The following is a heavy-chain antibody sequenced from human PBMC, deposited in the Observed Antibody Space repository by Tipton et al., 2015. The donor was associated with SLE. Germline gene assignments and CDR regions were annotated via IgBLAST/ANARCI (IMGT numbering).Heavy chain of an antibody. D-gene: IGHD6-13*01. CDR2: IYSGGST. Sequence: SLRLSCAASGFTFTTYPSYAMTWVRRAPGKGLEWVSVIYSGGSTYYADSVKGRFTIPRDNSKYTLYLQMNSLRAEDTAVYYCAKDGAGTYFQHWGQGTLVTVSS. CDR3: AKDGAGTYFQH. V-gene: IGHV3-23*03. CDR1: GFTFTTYPSYA. J-gene: IGHJ1*01.